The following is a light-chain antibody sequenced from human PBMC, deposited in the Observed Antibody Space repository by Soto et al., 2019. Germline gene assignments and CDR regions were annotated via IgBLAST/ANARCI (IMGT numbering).Light chain of an antibody. J-gene: IGKJ5*01. CDR2: EAS. CDR3: HQRSNWPIT. Sequence: EIVMTQSPATLSLSPGERATLSCRASQSVSWYIAWYQQKPGQASRLLIYEASKRATGIPARFSGSGSGTDFTLTISSLEPEDFAVYYCHQRSNWPITFGQGTRLEIK. CDR1: QSVSWY. V-gene: IGKV3-11*01.